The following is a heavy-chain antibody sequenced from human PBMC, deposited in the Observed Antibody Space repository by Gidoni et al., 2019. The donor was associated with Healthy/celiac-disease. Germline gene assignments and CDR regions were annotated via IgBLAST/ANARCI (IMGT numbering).Heavy chain of an antibody. CDR1: FSNAW. Sequence: FSNAWMSWVRQAPGKGLEWVGRIKSKTDGGTTDYAAPVKCRFTSSRDDTKNTLYLQMHSLKTEDTDVYYCTTGDAEYFQHWGQGTLVTVSS. V-gene: IGHV3-15*01. CDR2: IKSKTDGGTT. CDR3: TTGDAEYFQH. J-gene: IGHJ1*01.